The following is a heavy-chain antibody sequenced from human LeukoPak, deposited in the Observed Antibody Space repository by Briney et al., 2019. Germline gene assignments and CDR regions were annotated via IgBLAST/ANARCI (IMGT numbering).Heavy chain of an antibody. D-gene: IGHD1-26*01. CDR2: IYYRGST. CDR1: GGSISSSSYY. Sequence: SETLSLTCTVSGGSISSSSYYWGCIRQPPGKGLEWIGSIYYRGSTLYNPSLKSRVAISVDPSKNQFFLKLSSVTAADTAVYYCARDGKPGIVGATDYWGQGTLVTVSS. J-gene: IGHJ4*02. V-gene: IGHV4-39*07. CDR3: ARDGKPGIVGATDY.